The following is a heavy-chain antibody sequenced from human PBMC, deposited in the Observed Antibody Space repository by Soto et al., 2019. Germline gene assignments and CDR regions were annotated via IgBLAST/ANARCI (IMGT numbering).Heavy chain of an antibody. D-gene: IGHD4-17*01. CDR2: MNPNSGNT. V-gene: IGHV1-8*01. CDR1: GYTFTSYD. CDR3: ARGPRYGDYACYYGMDV. J-gene: IGHJ6*02. Sequence: GASVKVSCKASGYTFTSYDINWVRQATGQGLEWMGWMNPNSGNTGYAQKFQGRVTMTRNTSISTAYMELSSLRSEDTAVYYCARGPRYGDYACYYGMDVWGQGTTVTVSS.